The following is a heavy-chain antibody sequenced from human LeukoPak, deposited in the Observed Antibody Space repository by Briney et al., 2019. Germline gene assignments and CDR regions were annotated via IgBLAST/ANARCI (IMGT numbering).Heavy chain of an antibody. CDR1: GGSISSSTYY. CDR3: ARDYPYAFDI. J-gene: IGHJ3*02. CDR2: ISYSGSA. Sequence: SETLSLTSTVSGGSISSSTYYWGWIRQPPGKGLKWIGKISYSGSAYCNPSLQSRVTVSVHTSKKQFSLKLSSVTAADTAVYYCARDYPYAFDIWGQGTMVTVSS. V-gene: IGHV4-39*07.